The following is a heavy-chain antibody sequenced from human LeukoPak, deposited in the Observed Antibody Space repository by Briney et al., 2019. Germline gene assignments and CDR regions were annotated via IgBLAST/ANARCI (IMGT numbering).Heavy chain of an antibody. CDR2: MNPNSGNT. CDR1: GYTFTNYD. CDR3: ARPHCSSTDCHPPEWFDP. V-gene: IGHV1-8*01. J-gene: IGHJ5*02. D-gene: IGHD2-2*01. Sequence: ATVSVSCTTSGYTFTNYDINWVRQATGQGLEWVGWMNPNSGNTGYAQKFQGRVTMTRNTSISTAYMELSSLRSEDTAVYYCARPHCSSTDCHPPEWFDPWGQGTLVTVSS.